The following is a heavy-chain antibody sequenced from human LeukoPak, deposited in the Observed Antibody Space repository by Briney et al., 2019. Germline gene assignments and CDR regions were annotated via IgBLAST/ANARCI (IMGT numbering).Heavy chain of an antibody. D-gene: IGHD1-1*01. CDR2: IWYDGSNK. Sequence: GGSLRLSCAASGFIFSGYGMHWVRQAPGKGLEWVAVIWYDGSNKYYADSVKGRFTISRDNAKKSLYLQMNSLRAEDTAVYYCARDSPGYLAYDSWGQGTLVTVSS. J-gene: IGHJ4*02. CDR1: GFIFSGYG. V-gene: IGHV3-33*01. CDR3: ARDSPGYLAYDS.